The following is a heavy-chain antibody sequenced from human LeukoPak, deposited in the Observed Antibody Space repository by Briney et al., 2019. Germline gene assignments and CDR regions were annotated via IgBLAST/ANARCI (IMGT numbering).Heavy chain of an antibody. CDR2: IYHSGST. CDR1: GYSISSGYY. J-gene: IGHJ4*02. Sequence: TSETLSLTCTVSGYSISSGYYWGWIRQPPGKGLEWIGSIYHSGSTYYNPSLKSRVTLSVDTSKNQFSLKLSSVTAADTAVYYCARKGIYYYDSSGYRIFDYWGQGTLVTVSS. D-gene: IGHD3-22*01. V-gene: IGHV4-38-2*02. CDR3: ARKGIYYYDSSGYRIFDY.